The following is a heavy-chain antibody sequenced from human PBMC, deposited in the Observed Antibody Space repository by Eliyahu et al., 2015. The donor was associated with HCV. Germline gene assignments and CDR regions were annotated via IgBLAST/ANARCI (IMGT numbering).Heavy chain of an antibody. J-gene: IGHJ4*02. CDR2: IYTRWGP. V-gene: IGHV4-61*02. Sequence: QVQLQESGPGLVKPSQTLSLTCTVSGGSISSGSYYWSWIRQPAGKGLEWIGRIYTRWGPQHHPSLKSRVTISVDTSKNQFSLKLSSVTAADTAVYYCARYYDFWSGPRFDYWGQGTLVTVSS. CDR3: ARYYDFWSGPRFDY. CDR1: GGSISSGSYY. D-gene: IGHD3-3*01.